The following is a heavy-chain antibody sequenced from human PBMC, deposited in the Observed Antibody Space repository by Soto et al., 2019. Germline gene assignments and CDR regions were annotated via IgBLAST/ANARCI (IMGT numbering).Heavy chain of an antibody. CDR1: GGTFSSYA. Sequence: QVQLVQSGAEVKKPGSSVKVSCKASGGTFSSYAISWVRQAPGQGLEWMGGIIPIFGTANYAQKFQGRVTITADESTSKAYMELSSLRSEDTAVYYCARGDSAIFGVVHYGMDVWGQGTTVTVSS. V-gene: IGHV1-69*01. CDR3: ARGDSAIFGVVHYGMDV. J-gene: IGHJ6*02. D-gene: IGHD3-3*01. CDR2: IIPIFGTA.